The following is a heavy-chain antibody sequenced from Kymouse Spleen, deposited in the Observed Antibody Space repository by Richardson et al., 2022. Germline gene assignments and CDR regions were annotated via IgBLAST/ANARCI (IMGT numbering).Heavy chain of an antibody. CDR1: GGSFSGYY. D-gene: IGHD1-7*01. J-gene: IGHJ6*02. CDR2: INHSGST. V-gene: IGHV4-34*01. Sequence: QVQLQQWGAGLLKPSETLSLTCAVYGGSFSGYYWSWIRQPPGKGLEWIGEINHSGSTNYNPSLKSRVTISVDTSKNQFSLKLSSVTAADTAVYYCARFNWNWNYGMDVWGQGTTVTVSS. CDR3: ARFNWNWNYGMDV.